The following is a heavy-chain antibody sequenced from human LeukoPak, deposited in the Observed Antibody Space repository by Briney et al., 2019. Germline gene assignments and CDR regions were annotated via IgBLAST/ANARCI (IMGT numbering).Heavy chain of an antibody. J-gene: IGHJ4*02. CDR3: ARGLPGGFVGFSSSYYPLDH. CDR1: GFTFSSYG. CDR2: ISYDGSNK. V-gene: IGHV3-30*03. Sequence: PGGSLRLSCAASGFTFSSYGMHWVRQAPGKGLEWVAVISYDGSNKYYADSVKGRFTISRDNSKNTLSLQMDSLRLEDTAVYYCARGLPGGFVGFSSSYYPLDHWGQGTLDTVSS. D-gene: IGHD6-13*01.